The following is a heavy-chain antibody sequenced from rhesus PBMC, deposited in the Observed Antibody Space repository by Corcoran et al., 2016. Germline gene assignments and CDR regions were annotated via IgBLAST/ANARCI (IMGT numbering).Heavy chain of an antibody. J-gene: IGHJ6*01. CDR3: ARERYGNYGYGLDS. CDR1: GGSFIGYH. D-gene: IGHD4-35*01. Sequence: QVQLQESGPGLVKPSETLSLPCAVSGGSFIGYHWGRIRQPPGTGLEWIGYISGSSWSTDYNPSLKSRVTISTDTSKNQFSLKLSSVTAADTAVYYCARERYGNYGYGLDSWGQGVVVTVSS. V-gene: IGHV4-165*01. CDR2: ISGSSWST.